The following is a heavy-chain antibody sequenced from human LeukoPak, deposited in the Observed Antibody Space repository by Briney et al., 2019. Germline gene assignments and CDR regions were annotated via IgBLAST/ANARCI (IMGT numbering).Heavy chain of an antibody. V-gene: IGHV4-59*01. CDR1: GGSITGYY. Sequence: SETLSLTCTVSGGSITGYYWNWIRQPPGKGLEWIGYIYYSGSTNYNPSLKSRVTISVDTSKNQFSLKLSSVTAADTAVYYCARDGSGSYYRNWFDPWGQGTLVTVSS. J-gene: IGHJ5*02. CDR3: ARDGSGSYYRNWFDP. CDR2: IYYSGST. D-gene: IGHD1-26*01.